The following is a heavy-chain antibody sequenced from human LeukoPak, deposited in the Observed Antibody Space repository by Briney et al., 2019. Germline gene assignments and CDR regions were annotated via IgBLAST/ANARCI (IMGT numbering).Heavy chain of an antibody. CDR1: GFTFSSYG. Sequence: PGGSLRLSCAASGFTFSSYGMHWVRQAPGKGLEWVAVISYDGSNKYYADSVKGRFTISRDNSKNTLYLQMNSLRAEDMAVYYCAKDRLSGFLPDIWGQGTMVTVSS. V-gene: IGHV3-30*18. D-gene: IGHD7-27*01. CDR2: ISYDGSNK. CDR3: AKDRLSGFLPDI. J-gene: IGHJ3*02.